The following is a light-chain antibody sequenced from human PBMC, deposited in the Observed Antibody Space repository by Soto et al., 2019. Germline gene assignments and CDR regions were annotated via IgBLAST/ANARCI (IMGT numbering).Light chain of an antibody. J-gene: IGKJ1*01. CDR2: GAS. Sequence: EIVLTQSPGTLSLTPGERATLSCRASQSVSSTFLAWYQQKPGQAPNDLIYGASTRATGIPDRFSGSGSGTDFTLTISRLEPEDFAMYYCQQYESSRTFGQGTKVEMK. CDR1: QSVSSTF. V-gene: IGKV3-20*01. CDR3: QQYESSRT.